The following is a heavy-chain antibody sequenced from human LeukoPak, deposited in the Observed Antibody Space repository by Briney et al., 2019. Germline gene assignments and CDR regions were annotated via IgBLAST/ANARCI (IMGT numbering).Heavy chain of an antibody. V-gene: IGHV3-7*05. J-gene: IGHJ4*02. CDR3: PRVRWGDYTFDY. D-gene: IGHD4-17*01. Sequence: PGGSLRLSCLASGFTFTSHWMSWVRQAPGKGLEWVANIRQDGSEEYYVDSVRGRFTISRDNAKNSLYLQMNSLRADATAVYYCPRVRWGDYTFDYWGQGTLVTVSS. CDR2: IRQDGSEE. CDR1: GFTFTSHW.